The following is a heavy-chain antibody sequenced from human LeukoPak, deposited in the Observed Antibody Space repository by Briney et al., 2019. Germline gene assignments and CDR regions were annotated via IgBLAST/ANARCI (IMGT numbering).Heavy chain of an antibody. D-gene: IGHD3-10*01. CDR1: GFSFSDYW. J-gene: IGHJ4*02. V-gene: IGHV3-7*01. CDR3: GRRGSLSDY. Sequence: QTGGSLRLSCAASGFSFSDYWMSWVRQAPGKGLEWVANMNHDGSEKHYVDSVKGRFTISRDNAKNSLSLQMTSLRDVDTALYYCGRRGSLSDYWGQGSLVSVSS. CDR2: MNHDGSEK.